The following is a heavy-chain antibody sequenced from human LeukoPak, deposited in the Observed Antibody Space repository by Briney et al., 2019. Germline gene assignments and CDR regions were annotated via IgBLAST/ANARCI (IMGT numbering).Heavy chain of an antibody. CDR3: AKFDYYDSSGYPPNFDY. CDR1: GFTFSSYA. D-gene: IGHD3-22*01. Sequence: RTGGSLRLSCAASGFTFSSYAMSWVRQAPGKGLEWVSAISGSGGSTYYADSVKGRFTISRDNSKNTLYLQMNSLRAEDTAVYYCAKFDYYDSSGYPPNFDYWGQGTLVTVSS. CDR2: ISGSGGST. J-gene: IGHJ4*02. V-gene: IGHV3-23*01.